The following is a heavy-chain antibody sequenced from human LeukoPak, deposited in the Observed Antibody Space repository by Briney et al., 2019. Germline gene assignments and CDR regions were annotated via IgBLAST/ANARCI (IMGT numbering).Heavy chain of an antibody. D-gene: IGHD2-15*01. V-gene: IGHV1-2*02. J-gene: IGHJ4*02. Sequence: VASVKVSCKASGYTFTGYYMHWVRQAPGQGLEWMGWINPNSGGTNYAQKFQGRVTMTRDTSISTAYMELSRLRSDDTAVYYCARGKAVVAATSGLGDIGYWGQGTLVTVSS. CDR2: INPNSGGT. CDR1: GYTFTGYY. CDR3: ARGKAVVAATSGLGDIGY.